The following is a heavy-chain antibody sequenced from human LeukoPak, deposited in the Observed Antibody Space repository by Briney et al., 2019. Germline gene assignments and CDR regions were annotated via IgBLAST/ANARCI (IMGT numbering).Heavy chain of an antibody. CDR1: GYTYTSYV. CDR3: ARDRGGLPIVAGPAATFDP. Sequence: ASVNVSCKASGYTYTSYVISWVRQTPGQGLEGMGWIHDYNSNTNYAQRLQGRVTMTTDTSTSTAYMELKSLRYDDTAVYYCARDRGGLPIVAGPAATFDPWGQGTLVTVSS. CDR2: IHDYNSNT. V-gene: IGHV1-18*04. D-gene: IGHD2-2*01. J-gene: IGHJ5*02.